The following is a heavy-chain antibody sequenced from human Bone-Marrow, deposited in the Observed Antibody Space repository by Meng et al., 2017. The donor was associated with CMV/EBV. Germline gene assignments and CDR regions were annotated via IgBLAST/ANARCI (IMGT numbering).Heavy chain of an antibody. J-gene: IGHJ6*02. CDR1: GYTFTSYY. Sequence: ASVKVSCKASGYTFTSYYMHWVRQAPGQGLEWMGIINPSGGSTSYAQKFQGRVTMTRDTSTSTDYMELSSLRSEDTAVYYCATTNRGGSGSYWDNGYYYYGMDVWGQGTTVTGSS. D-gene: IGHD3-10*01. V-gene: IGHV1-46*01. CDR3: ATTNRGGSGSYWDNGYYYYGMDV. CDR2: INPSGGST.